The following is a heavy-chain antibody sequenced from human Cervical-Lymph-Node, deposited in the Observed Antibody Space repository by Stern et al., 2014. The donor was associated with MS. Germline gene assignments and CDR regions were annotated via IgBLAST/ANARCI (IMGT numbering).Heavy chain of an antibody. CDR3: ANRDMGYTYGRHDY. V-gene: IGHV1-69*06. Sequence: VQLVESGAEVKKPGSSVKVSCKASGGTFNNHVISWVRQARGQGLEWMGGIVPLFGTPDYARKFQGRVTITADKSTSTVHMVLSSLNREDTGIYYCANRDMGYTYGRHDYWGQRTLVTVS. J-gene: IGHJ4*02. D-gene: IGHD5-12*01. CDR1: GGTFNNHV. CDR2: IVPLFGTP.